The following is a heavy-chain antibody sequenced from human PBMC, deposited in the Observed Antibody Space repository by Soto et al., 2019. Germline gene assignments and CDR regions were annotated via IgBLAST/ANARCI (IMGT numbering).Heavy chain of an antibody. CDR3: ARDTALVEDYYYGMDV. D-gene: IGHD5-18*01. CDR2: ISYDGSNK. J-gene: IGHJ6*02. CDR1: GFTFSSYA. V-gene: IGHV3-30*04. Sequence: QVQLVESGGGVVQPGRSLRLSCAASGFTFSSYAMHWVRQAPGKGLEWVAVISYDGSNKYYADSVKGRFTISRDNSKNTLYLQMNSLRAEDTAVYYCARDTALVEDYYYGMDVWGQGTTVTVSS.